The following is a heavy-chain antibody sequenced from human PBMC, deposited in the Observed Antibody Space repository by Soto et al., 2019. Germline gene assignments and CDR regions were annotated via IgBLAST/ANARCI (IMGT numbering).Heavy chain of an antibody. CDR3: VVVPAADYYYYGMDV. V-gene: IGHV5-10-1*01. CDR1: GYSFTSYW. CDR2: IDPSDSYT. J-gene: IGHJ6*02. D-gene: IGHD2-2*01. Sequence: GESRKISCKGSGYSFTSYWISWVRQMPGKGLEWMGRIDPSDSYTNYSPSFQGHVTISADKSISTAYLQWSSLKASDTAMYYCVVVPAADYYYYGMDVWGQGTTVTVSS.